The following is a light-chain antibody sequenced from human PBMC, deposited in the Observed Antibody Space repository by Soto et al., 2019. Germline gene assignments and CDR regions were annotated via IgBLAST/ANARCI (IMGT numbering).Light chain of an antibody. CDR2: DAF. CDR1: TGAVTSGHY. CDR3: LLSYNDVRI. V-gene: IGLV7-46*01. J-gene: IGLJ2*01. Sequence: QAVVTQEPSLTVSPGGTVTLTCGSSTGAVTSGHYPYWFYQKPGQAPKTLIYDAFCKHSWTPARFSGSLLGGKAALTLSGAQPEDGADYYCLLSYNDVRIFGGGTKLTVL.